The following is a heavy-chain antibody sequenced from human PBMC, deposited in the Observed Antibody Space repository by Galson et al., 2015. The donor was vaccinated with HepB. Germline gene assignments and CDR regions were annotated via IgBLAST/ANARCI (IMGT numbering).Heavy chain of an antibody. D-gene: IGHD1-1*01. Sequence: SLRLPCAGSGFTFSSSWLHWVRQAPGRGLEWVANIRLDGYEKYYVASVKGRFTISRDNAKNSLYLEMNSLRVEDTALYYCAGAHNGRPFDIWGQGTMVTVSS. CDR1: GFTFSSSW. CDR2: IRLDGYEK. V-gene: IGHV3-7*01. CDR3: AGAHNGRPFDI. J-gene: IGHJ3*02.